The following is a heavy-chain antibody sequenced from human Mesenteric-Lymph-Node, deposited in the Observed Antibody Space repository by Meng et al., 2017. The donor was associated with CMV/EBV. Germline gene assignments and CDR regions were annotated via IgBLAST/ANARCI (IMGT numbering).Heavy chain of an antibody. Sequence: GGSLRLSCAASGFTFSNYSMNWVRQAPGKGLEWVSSISSSSSYIYYADSVKGRFTISRDNAKNSLYLQMNSLRAEDTAVYYCARDFGISEWELLPDQFQHWGQGTLVTVSS. V-gene: IGHV3-21*01. CDR1: GFTFSNYS. CDR3: ARDFGISEWELLPDQFQH. CDR2: ISSSSSYI. D-gene: IGHD1-26*01. J-gene: IGHJ1*01.